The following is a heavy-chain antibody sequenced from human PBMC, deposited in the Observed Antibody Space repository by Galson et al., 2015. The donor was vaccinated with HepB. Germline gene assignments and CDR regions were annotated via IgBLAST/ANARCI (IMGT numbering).Heavy chain of an antibody. CDR2: TYYSSKWYY. J-gene: IGHJ4*02. V-gene: IGHV6-1*01. CDR1: GDSVSTNNVA. Sequence: AISGDSVSTNNVAWNWIRQSPSRGLEWLGRTYYSSKWYYEYAVSVRGRITISADTSKNQFSLQLNSVTPEDTAVYYCAREMGFCSGGRCYRGGYWGQGALVTVSS. D-gene: IGHD2-15*01. CDR3: AREMGFCSGGRCYRGGY.